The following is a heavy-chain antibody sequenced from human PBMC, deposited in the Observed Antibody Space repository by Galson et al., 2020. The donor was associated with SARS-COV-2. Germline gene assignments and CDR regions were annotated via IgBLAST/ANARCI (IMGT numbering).Heavy chain of an antibody. CDR2: INPNSGGT. V-gene: IGHV1-2*02. D-gene: IGHD2-2*01. J-gene: IGHJ5*02. CDR3: ARVGVVPAAMHWGLFDP. Sequence: ASVKVSCKASGYTFTGYYMHWVRQAPGQGLEWMGWINPNSGGTNYAQKFQGRVTMTRDTSISTAYMELSRLRSDDTAVYYCARVGVVPAAMHWGLFDPWGQGTLVTVSS. CDR1: GYTFTGYY.